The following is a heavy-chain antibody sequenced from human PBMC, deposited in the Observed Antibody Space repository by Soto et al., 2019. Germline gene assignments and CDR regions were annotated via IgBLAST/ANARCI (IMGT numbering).Heavy chain of an antibody. CDR2: IKAYSGNT. D-gene: IGHD4-17*01. V-gene: IGHV1-18*01. CDR3: AIADYGDDEY. Sequence: QLQLVQSGPEAKKPGASVKVSCKASGDTFATSTISWLRQAPGQGPEWMGWIKAYSGNTNYAQKLQGRLTMTTDTSTSTAYMELRSLTTDDAAIYYCAIADYGDDEYWGQGPLVTVSS. J-gene: IGHJ4*02. CDR1: GDTFATST.